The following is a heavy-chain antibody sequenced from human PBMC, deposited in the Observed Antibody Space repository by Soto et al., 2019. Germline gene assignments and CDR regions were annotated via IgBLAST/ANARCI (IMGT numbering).Heavy chain of an antibody. J-gene: IGHJ6*02. CDR3: ARDEAPYDSSGYNPFLYYYGMDV. CDR1: GGTFSSYA. CDR2: TIPIFGTA. V-gene: IGHV1-69*13. D-gene: IGHD3-22*01. Sequence: SVKVSCKASGGTFSSYAISWVRQAPGQGLEWMGGTIPIFGTANYAQKFQGRVTITADESTSTAYMELSSLRSEDTAVDYCARDEAPYDSSGYNPFLYYYGMDVWG.